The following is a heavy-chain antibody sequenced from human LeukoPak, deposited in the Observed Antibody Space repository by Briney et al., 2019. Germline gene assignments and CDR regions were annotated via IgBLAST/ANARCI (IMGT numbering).Heavy chain of an antibody. CDR3: ARGPLDVLRFPHGYYMDV. CDR1: GYTFTGYY. J-gene: IGHJ6*03. D-gene: IGHD3-3*01. CDR2: INPNSGGT. Sequence: ASVKVSCKASGYTFTGYYMHWVRQAPGQGLEWMGWINPNSGGTNYAQKFQGRVTMTRDTSISTAYMELSRLRSDDTAVYYCARGPLDVLRFPHGYYMDVWGKGTTVTVSS. V-gene: IGHV1-2*02.